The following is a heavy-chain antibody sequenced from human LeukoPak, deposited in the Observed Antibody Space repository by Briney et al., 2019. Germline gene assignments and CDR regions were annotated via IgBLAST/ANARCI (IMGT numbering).Heavy chain of an antibody. D-gene: IGHD2-21*02. V-gene: IGHV3-66*01. CDR3: ARVPSTARVY. Sequence: GGSLRLSCAASGFTVSSNYMSWVRQAPGKGLEWVSVIYSGGSTYYADSVKGRFTISRDNSKNTLYLQMNSLRAEDTAVYYRARVPSTARVYWGQGTLVTVSS. CDR1: GFTVSSNY. CDR2: IYSGGST. J-gene: IGHJ4*02.